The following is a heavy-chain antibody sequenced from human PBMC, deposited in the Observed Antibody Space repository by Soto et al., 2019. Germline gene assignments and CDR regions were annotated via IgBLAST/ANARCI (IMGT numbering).Heavy chain of an antibody. D-gene: IGHD4-17*01. CDR1: GFTFSSYA. J-gene: IGHJ4*02. CDR3: ARDDYGDGSPFDY. V-gene: IGHV3-30-3*01. Sequence: SLRLSCAASGFTFSSYAMHWVRQAPGKGLEWVAVISYDGSNKYYADSVKGRFTISRDNSKNTLYLQMNSLRAEDTAVYYCARDDYGDGSPFDYWGQGTLVTVSS. CDR2: ISYDGSNK.